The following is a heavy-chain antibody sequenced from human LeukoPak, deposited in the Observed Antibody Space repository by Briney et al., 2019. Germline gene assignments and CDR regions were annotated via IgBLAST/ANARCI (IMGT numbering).Heavy chain of an antibody. CDR3: TRVPSGSYPIDY. J-gene: IGHJ4*02. CDR1: GFTFSSYE. V-gene: IGHV3-48*01. Sequence: GGSLRLSCAASGFTFSSYEMNWVRQAPGKGLEWVSFINSGSSTIYYADSVKGRFTISRDNAKNSLYLQMNSLTADDTAVYYCTRVPSGSYPIDYWGQGTLVTVSS. CDR2: INSGSSTI. D-gene: IGHD1-26*01.